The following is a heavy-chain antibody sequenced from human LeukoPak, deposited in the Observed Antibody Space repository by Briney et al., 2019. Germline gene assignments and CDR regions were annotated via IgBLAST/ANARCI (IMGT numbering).Heavy chain of an antibody. CDR2: IGTDGDT. V-gene: IGHV3-13*04. J-gene: IGHJ4*02. D-gene: IGHD1-1*01. CDR1: GFTFSSYD. Sequence: PGGSLRLSCAASGFTFSSYDMQWVRQATGKGLEWVSGIGTDGDTYYSDSVKGRFSISRENVEKSLYLQMNSLRAGDTAVYFGARGGPTGTTFFDYWGQGTLVTVSS. CDR3: ARGGPTGTTFFDY.